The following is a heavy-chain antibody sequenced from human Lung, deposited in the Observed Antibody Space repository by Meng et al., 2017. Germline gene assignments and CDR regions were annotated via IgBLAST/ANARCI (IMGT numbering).Heavy chain of an antibody. Sequence: VQLHEWGPGPVKLSQTLSLTCTVSGGSISSCGYYLSWIRQHPGKGLEWIGYIYYSGSTYYNPSLKSRVTISVDTSKNQFSLKLSSVTAADTAVYYCARETEYYDSSGYSVESYYFDYWGQGTLVTVAS. CDR2: IYYSGST. D-gene: IGHD3-22*01. V-gene: IGHV4-31*03. CDR1: GGSISSCGYY. J-gene: IGHJ4*02. CDR3: ARETEYYDSSGYSVESYYFDY.